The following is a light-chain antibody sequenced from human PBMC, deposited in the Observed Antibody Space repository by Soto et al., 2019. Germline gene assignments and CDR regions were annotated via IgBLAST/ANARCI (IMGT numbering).Light chain of an antibody. CDR1: SSDIGAYNF. V-gene: IGLV2-14*03. CDR3: TSWTTSTTMI. CDR2: DVN. Sequence: SVLTQPASVSGSPGQSITISCTGTSSDIGAYNFVSGYQQHPGKAPKLMLYDVNIRPSGVSNRFSGSKSGNTASLTISGLQAEDEADYYCTSWTTSTTMIFGGGTKVTVL. J-gene: IGLJ2*01.